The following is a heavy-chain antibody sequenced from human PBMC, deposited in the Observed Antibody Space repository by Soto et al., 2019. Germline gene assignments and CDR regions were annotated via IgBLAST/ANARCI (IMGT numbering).Heavy chain of an antibody. V-gene: IGHV4-59*01. Sequence: QVQLQESGPGLVKPSETLSLTCTVSGDSISSYYWSWIRQPPGKGLQWIGYVYYSGSTDYNPSLESRVTISVGTSKNQFSLKLSSVTAADMAIYYCARDRYSSSSGIDYWGQGTLVTVSS. J-gene: IGHJ4*02. CDR1: GDSISSYY. CDR2: VYYSGST. CDR3: ARDRYSSSSGIDY. D-gene: IGHD6-6*01.